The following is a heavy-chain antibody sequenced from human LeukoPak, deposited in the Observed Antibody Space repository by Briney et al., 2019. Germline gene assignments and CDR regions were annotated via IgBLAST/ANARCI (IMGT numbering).Heavy chain of an antibody. CDR3: ARVSTSGYDI. V-gene: IGHV3-13*01. CDR1: GFTFSSYD. CDR2: IGIAGDT. D-gene: IGHD2-2*01. J-gene: IGHJ3*02. Sequence: GGSLRLSCAASGFTFSSYDMHWVRQATGKGLEWVSGIGIAGDTYYRGSVKGRFTISRENAKNSLYLQMSSLRAGDTAVYYCARVSTSGYDIWGRGTMVTVSS.